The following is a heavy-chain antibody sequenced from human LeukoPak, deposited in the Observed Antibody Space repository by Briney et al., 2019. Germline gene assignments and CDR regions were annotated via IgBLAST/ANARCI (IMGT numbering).Heavy chain of an antibody. D-gene: IGHD1-1*01. Sequence: GGSLRLSCATSGFTFSHYAMNWVRQAPGKGLEWVSSISTGSSYTHYADSVSGRFTISRDNANNSLFLQMDSLTAEDTALYYCVRDDNWNAKPFDYWGQGALVTISS. CDR1: GFTFSHYA. V-gene: IGHV3-21*06. CDR2: ISTGSSYT. J-gene: IGHJ4*02. CDR3: VRDDNWNAKPFDY.